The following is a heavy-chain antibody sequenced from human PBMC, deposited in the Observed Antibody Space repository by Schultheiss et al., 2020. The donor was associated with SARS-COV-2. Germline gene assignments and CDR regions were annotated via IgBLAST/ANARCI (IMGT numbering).Heavy chain of an antibody. CDR2: ISSSSSYI. CDR3: ARASTLSYDILASGGMDV. D-gene: IGHD3-9*01. Sequence: GGSLRLSCAASGFTFSSYSMNWVRQAPGKGLEWVSSISSSSSYIYYADSVKGRFTISRDNAKNSLYLQMNSLRAEDTAVYYCARASTLSYDILASGGMDVWGQGTTVTVSS. V-gene: IGHV3-21*01. CDR1: GFTFSSYS. J-gene: IGHJ6*02.